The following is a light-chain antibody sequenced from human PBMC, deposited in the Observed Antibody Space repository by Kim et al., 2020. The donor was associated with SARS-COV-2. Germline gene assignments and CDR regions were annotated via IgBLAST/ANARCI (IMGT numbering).Light chain of an antibody. CDR2: GAS. CDR3: KQYGSTPWT. V-gene: IGKV3-20*01. CDR1: QSVSSGY. Sequence: EVVLTQSPGTLSLSPGERATLFCRASQSVSSGYLAWYQHKPGQAPRVLIYGASSRATGIPDRFSGSGSGTDFTFTISRLEPEDFTIYYCKQYGSTPWTFGQGTKVDIK. J-gene: IGKJ1*01.